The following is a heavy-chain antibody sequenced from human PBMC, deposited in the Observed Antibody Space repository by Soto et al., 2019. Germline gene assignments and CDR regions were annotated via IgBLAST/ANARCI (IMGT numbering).Heavy chain of an antibody. Sequence: EVQLVESGGGIVQPGGSLRLSCAASGFTFSSYWMHWVRQVPGKGLVWVSRINGDGSITKYAESVKGRFTVSRDNTKNTLYLQMHSLRVEDTALFYCARDPGLSGGLHYYNSMDVWGKGTTVTVSS. V-gene: IGHV3-74*03. CDR1: GFTFSSYW. D-gene: IGHD3-10*01. J-gene: IGHJ6*03. CDR3: ARDPGLSGGLHYYNSMDV. CDR2: INGDGSIT.